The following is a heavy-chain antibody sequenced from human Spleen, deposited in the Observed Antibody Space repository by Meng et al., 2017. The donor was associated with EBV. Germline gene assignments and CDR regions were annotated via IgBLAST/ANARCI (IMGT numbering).Heavy chain of an antibody. V-gene: IGHV3-30-3*01. D-gene: IGHD6-19*01. J-gene: IGHJ4*02. CDR2: ISHDEVNK. Sequence: QVQPVESXXGVVQPGXSLRRSWXASGFIFNNYALHWVRQSPGKGLEWVAVISHDEVNKYYADSVKGRFTISRGNSKNLLYLEMNSLRGEDTAVYYCARGVEYRTGWYAVGLLDYWGQGALVTVSS. CDR1: GFIFNNYA. CDR3: ARGVEYRTGWYAVGLLDY.